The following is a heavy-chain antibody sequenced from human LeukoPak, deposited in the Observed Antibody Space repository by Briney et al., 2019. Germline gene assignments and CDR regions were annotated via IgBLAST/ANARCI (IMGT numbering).Heavy chain of an antibody. D-gene: IGHD2/OR15-2a*01. CDR1: GYTFTGYY. V-gene: IGHV1-2*02. Sequence: ASVKVSCKASGYTFTGYYMHWVRQAPGQGLEWMGWINPNSGGTNYAQKFQGRVTMTRDSSISTAYMELSRLRSDDTAVYFCATSEKNRFYIHAWGQGTTVIVSS. CDR2: INPNSGGT. J-gene: IGHJ6*02. CDR3: ATSEKNRFYIHA.